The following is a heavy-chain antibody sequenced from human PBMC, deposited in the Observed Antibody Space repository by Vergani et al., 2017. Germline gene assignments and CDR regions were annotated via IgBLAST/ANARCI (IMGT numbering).Heavy chain of an antibody. J-gene: IGHJ5*02. CDR3: ASDTRSRQKADR. D-gene: IGHD2-15*01. V-gene: IGHV4-59*02. CDR2: RYHSGST. Sequence: QVKLQESGPGLVKPSETLSLTCTVPGASVNSYYWSWIRQTPGKGLEWMGYRYHSGSTNYNPSLVTRVTISGDTSKNQFSLTLTSVTAADTAVYYCASDTRSRQKADRWGQGVLVAVTS. CDR1: GASVNSYY.